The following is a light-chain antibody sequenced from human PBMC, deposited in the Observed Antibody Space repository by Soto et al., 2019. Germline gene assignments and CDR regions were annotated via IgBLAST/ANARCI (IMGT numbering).Light chain of an antibody. CDR2: GAS. J-gene: IGKJ4*01. CDR1: QSVSSN. CDR3: QQYNNWPPLT. Sequence: EILMTQSPATLSVSPGERATLSCGASQSVSSNLAWYQQKPGQAPRLLIYGASTRATGIPARFSGSGSGTEFTLTISSLQSEDFAVYYCQQYNNWPPLTFGGGTKVDIK. V-gene: IGKV3-15*01.